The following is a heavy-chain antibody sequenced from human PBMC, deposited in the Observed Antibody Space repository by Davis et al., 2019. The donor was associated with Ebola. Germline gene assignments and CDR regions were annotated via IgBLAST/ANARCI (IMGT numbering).Heavy chain of an antibody. CDR1: GFTFSSNS. Sequence: GGSLRLSCAASGFTFSSNSMNWVRQAPGKGLEWVSFISSSSNYIYYADSVKGRFTVSRDNAKNSLYLQMNSLRAEDTAVYYCVRDPALVVTGGGWFFGLWGRGTLVTASS. CDR3: VRDPALVVTGGGWFFGL. J-gene: IGHJ2*01. CDR2: ISSSSNYI. D-gene: IGHD2-21*02. V-gene: IGHV3-21*01.